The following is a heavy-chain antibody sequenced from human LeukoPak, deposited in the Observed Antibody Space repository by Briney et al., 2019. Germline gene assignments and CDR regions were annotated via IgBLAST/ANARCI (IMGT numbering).Heavy chain of an antibody. CDR1: GGSISSTGYY. Sequence: SETLSLTCTVSGGSISSTGYYWSWIRQPVGKGLEWIGRIYTSGSTNYNPSLKSRVTISVDTSKNQFSLKLSSVTAADTAVYYCARGYCSSTSCYATGDFDYWGQGTLVTVSS. CDR3: ARGYCSSTSCYATGDFDY. D-gene: IGHD2-2*01. V-gene: IGHV4-61*02. CDR2: IYTSGST. J-gene: IGHJ4*02.